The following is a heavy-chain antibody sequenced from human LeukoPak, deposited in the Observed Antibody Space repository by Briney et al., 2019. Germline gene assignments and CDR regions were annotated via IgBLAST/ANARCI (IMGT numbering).Heavy chain of an antibody. D-gene: IGHD6-13*01. J-gene: IGHJ4*02. CDR3: ARDRPPGIAAAGTALGY. CDR1: GYTFTSYG. CDR2: ISAYNGNT. Sequence: ASVKVSCKASGYTFTSYGISWVRQAPGQGLEWMGWISAYNGNTNYAQKLQGRVTMTTDTSTSTAYMELRSLRSDDTAVYYCARDRPPGIAAAGTALGYWGQGTLVTVSS. V-gene: IGHV1-18*01.